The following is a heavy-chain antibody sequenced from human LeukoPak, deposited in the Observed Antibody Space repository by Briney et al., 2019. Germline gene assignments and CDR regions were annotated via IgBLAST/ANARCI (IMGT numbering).Heavy chain of an antibody. D-gene: IGHD3-10*01. V-gene: IGHV3-11*01. CDR1: GFTFSDYY. CDR2: ISSSGSTI. CDR3: ARVGWFGRNDAFDI. Sequence: GGSLRLSCAASGFTFSDYYMSWIRQAPGKGLEWVSYISSSGSTIYYADSVKGRFTISRDNSKNTLYLQMNSLRAEDTAVYYCARVGWFGRNDAFDIWGQGTMVTVSS. J-gene: IGHJ3*02.